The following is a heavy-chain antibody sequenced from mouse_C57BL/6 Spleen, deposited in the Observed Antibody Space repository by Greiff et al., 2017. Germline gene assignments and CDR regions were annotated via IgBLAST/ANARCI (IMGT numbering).Heavy chain of an antibody. V-gene: IGHV5-9*01. CDR2: ISGGGGNT. D-gene: IGHD2-1*01. J-gene: IGHJ3*01. Sequence: EVQLVESGGGLVKPGGSLKLSCAASGFTFSSYTMSWVRQTPEKRLEWVATISGGGGNTYYPDSVKGRFTISRDNAKNTLYLQMSSLRSEDTALYYCARHTVGNPAWFAYWGQGTLVTVSA. CDR3: ARHTVGNPAWFAY. CDR1: GFTFSSYT.